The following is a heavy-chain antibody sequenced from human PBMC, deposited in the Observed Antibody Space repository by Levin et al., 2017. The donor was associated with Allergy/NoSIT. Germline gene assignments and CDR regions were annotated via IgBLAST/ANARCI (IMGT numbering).Heavy chain of an antibody. CDR1: GYSFTSYW. J-gene: IGHJ6*03. Sequence: PGESLKISCQGSGYSFTSYWIGWVRQMPGKGLEWMGIIYPGDSDTRYSTSFQGQVTISADKSISTAYLQWSSLKASDTAIYYWARRGTRDYYYYMDVWGKGTTVTVSS. D-gene: IGHD1-1*01. CDR3: ARRGTRDYYYYMDV. V-gene: IGHV5-51*01. CDR2: IYPGDSDT.